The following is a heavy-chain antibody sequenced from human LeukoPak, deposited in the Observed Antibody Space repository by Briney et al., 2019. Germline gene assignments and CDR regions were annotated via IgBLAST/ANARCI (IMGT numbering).Heavy chain of an antibody. V-gene: IGHV4-39*07. J-gene: IGHJ5*02. D-gene: IGHD1-7*01. CDR2: IYYSGST. CDR3: ARAKLELPQAKNWFDP. Sequence: SETLSLTCTVSGGSISSSSYYWGWIRQPPGKGLEWIGSIYYSGSTYYNPSPKSRVTISVDTSKNQFSLKLSSVTAADTAVYYCARAKLELPQAKNWFDPWGQGTLVTVSS. CDR1: GGSISSSSYY.